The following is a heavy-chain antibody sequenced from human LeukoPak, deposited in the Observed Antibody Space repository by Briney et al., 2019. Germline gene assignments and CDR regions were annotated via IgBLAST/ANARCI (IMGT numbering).Heavy chain of an antibody. Sequence: SGPTLVKPTQTLTLTCTFSGFSLSTSGVGVGWIRQPPGRALEWLALIYWNDDKRYSPSLKSRLTITKDTSKNQVVLTMTNMDPVDTATYYCAHASLKLSFDPWGQGTLVTVSS. CDR1: GFSLSTSGVG. CDR2: IYWNDDK. CDR3: AHASLKLSFDP. J-gene: IGHJ5*02. D-gene: IGHD5-18*01. V-gene: IGHV2-5*01.